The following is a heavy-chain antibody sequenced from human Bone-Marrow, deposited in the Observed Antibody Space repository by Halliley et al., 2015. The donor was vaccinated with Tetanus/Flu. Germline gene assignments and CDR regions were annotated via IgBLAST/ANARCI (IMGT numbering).Heavy chain of an antibody. Sequence: VGRSRNKANRYPTEYAASVKGRFTISRDDAKSSLYLQMNSLETEDTAVYYCTRGVVYTGLDFWGQGTLVPVSS. CDR2: SRNKANRYPT. CDR3: TRGVVYTGLDF. D-gene: IGHD3-16*01. J-gene: IGHJ4*02. V-gene: IGHV3-72*01.